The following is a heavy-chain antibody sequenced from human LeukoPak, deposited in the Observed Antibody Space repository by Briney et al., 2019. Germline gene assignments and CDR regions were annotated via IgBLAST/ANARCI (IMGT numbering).Heavy chain of an antibody. CDR2: FDPEDGGT. V-gene: IGHV1-24*01. CDR1: GYTLTELS. J-gene: IGHJ4*02. Sequence: EASVKVSCKVSGYTLTELSMHWVRQAPGKGLEWMGSFDPEDGGTIYAQKFQGRVTMTGDTSTDTAYMELSSLRSEDTAVYYCASDLLRGGLDYWGQGTLVTVSS. D-gene: IGHD1-26*01. CDR3: ASDLLRGGLDY.